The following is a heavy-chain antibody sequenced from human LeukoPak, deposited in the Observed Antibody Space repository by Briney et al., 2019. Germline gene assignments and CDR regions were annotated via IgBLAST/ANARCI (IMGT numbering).Heavy chain of an antibody. Sequence: GGSLRLSCAASGFTFSDYAMNWVRQAPGKGLEWFSFINSNSRTIYYADSVKGRFAISRDNAKNSLYLQMDSLRAEDAGLYYCARDTWYSNSWLHAFDIWGRGTMVTVSS. CDR2: INSNSRTI. CDR1: GFTFSDYA. V-gene: IGHV3-48*01. J-gene: IGHJ3*02. D-gene: IGHD6-13*01. CDR3: ARDTWYSNSWLHAFDI.